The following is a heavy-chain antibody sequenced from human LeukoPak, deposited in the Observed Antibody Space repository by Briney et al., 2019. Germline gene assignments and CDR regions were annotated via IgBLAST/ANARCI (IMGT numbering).Heavy chain of an antibody. CDR2: ISSSSSYI. CDR1: GGSISSGGYY. V-gene: IGHV3-11*06. Sequence: LSLTCTVSGGSISSGGYYWSWIRQHPGRGLEWVSSISSSSSYIYYADSVKGRFTISRDNAKNSLYLQMNSLRAEDTAVYYCARDPGYCSGGSCYTRDLDYWGQGTLVTVSS. J-gene: IGHJ4*02. D-gene: IGHD2-15*01. CDR3: ARDPGYCSGGSCYTRDLDY.